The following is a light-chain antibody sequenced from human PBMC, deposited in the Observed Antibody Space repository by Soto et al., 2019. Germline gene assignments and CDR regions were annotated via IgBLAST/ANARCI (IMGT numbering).Light chain of an antibody. J-gene: IGLJ2*01. Sequence: QSALTQPASVSGSPGQSITISCTGTSCDVGGSDSVSWYQQHPGKAPKLIIFDVSDRPSGVSNRFSGSKSGNTASLTISGLLAEDEADYYCSSCTASSSVLFGGGTKVTVL. CDR2: DVS. CDR3: SSCTASSSVL. V-gene: IGLV2-14*03. CDR1: SCDVGGSDS.